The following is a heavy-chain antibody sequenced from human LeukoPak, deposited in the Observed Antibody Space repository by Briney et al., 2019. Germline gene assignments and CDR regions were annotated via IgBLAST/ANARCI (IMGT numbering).Heavy chain of an antibody. CDR3: AKDLVGWFGELFTGDFDY. CDR2: ISGSGGST. V-gene: IGHV3-23*01. D-gene: IGHD3-10*01. CDR1: GFTFSSYA. Sequence: GGSLRLSCAASGFTFSSYAMSWVRQAPGKGLEWVSAISGSGGSTYYADSVKGRFTISSDNSKNTLYLQMNSLRAEDTAVYYCAKDLVGWFGELFTGDFDYWGQGTLVTVSS. J-gene: IGHJ4*02.